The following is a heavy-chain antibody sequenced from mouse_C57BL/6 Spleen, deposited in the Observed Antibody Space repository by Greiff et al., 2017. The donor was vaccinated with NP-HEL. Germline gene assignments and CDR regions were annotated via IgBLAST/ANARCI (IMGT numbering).Heavy chain of an antibody. CDR3: ARKDDGYYFNY. D-gene: IGHD2-3*01. Sequence: EVQLVESGGGLVKPGGSLKLSCAASGFTFSSYAMSWVRQTPEKRLEWVATISDGGSYTYYPANVKGRFTISRDNAKNNLYLQMSHLKSEDTAMYYCARKDDGYYFNYGGQGTTLTVSS. J-gene: IGHJ2*01. CDR1: GFTFSSYA. V-gene: IGHV5-4*01. CDR2: ISDGGSYT.